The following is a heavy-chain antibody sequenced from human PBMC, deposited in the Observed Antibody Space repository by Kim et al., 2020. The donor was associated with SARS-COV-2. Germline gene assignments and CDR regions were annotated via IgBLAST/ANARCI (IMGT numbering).Heavy chain of an antibody. D-gene: IGHD3-16*01. CDR2: IDCGNGNT. Sequence: ASVKVSCKTSGHIFTRDSIHWVRQAPGQGLEWMGGIDCGNGNTIYSQKFQGRVTFTTDTSASTAYMELSFLRSEDTAVYYCLGGFYFDYWGQGTLVTVFS. CDR3: LGGFYFDY. V-gene: IGHV1-3*01. J-gene: IGHJ4*02. CDR1: GHIFTRDS.